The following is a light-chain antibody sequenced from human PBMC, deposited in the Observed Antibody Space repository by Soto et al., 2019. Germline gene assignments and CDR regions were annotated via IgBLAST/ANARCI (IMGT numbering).Light chain of an antibody. CDR3: AAWDASLDGYV. J-gene: IGLJ1*01. CDR1: SSNLGDNT. Sequence: GTPVEGGAIFKKTSSSNLGDNTVNWYQQVPGTAPKLLIYSYDQRPSGVPDRFSGSKSGTSASLAIRGLQSEDEADYYCAAWDASLDGYVFATGTKVTVL. CDR2: SYD. V-gene: IGLV1-44*01.